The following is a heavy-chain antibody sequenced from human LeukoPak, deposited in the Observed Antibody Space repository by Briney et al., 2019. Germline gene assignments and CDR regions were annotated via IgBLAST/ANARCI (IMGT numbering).Heavy chain of an antibody. CDR2: IYYSGTT. D-gene: IGHD6-13*01. J-gene: IGHJ4*02. V-gene: IGHV4-30-2*03. CDR1: AGSISSGGYC. CDR3: ARETQGSSSWY. Sequence: SETLSLTCAVAAGSISSGGYCWSWIRQPPGKGLEGIGSIYYSGTTYYKPSPTSPVTLPVAPPKNQLSLRLSSVTAADTAVYYCARETQGSSSWYWGRGTLVIVSS.